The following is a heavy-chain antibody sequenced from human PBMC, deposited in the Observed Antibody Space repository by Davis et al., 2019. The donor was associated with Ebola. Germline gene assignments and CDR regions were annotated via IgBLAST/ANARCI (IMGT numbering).Heavy chain of an antibody. J-gene: IGHJ6*02. D-gene: IGHD2-2*01. CDR1: GFTFSNNY. CDR3: AKAGGDIVVVPAARGYYYGMDV. Sequence: HTAGSLRLSCTASGFTFSNNYMHWVRQAPGKGLVWLSRVSPDGSSTTYADSVKGRFTISRDNAKNSLYLQMNSLRAEDTAVYYCAKAGGDIVVVPAARGYYYGMDVWGQGTTVTVSS. V-gene: IGHV3-74*01. CDR2: VSPDGSST.